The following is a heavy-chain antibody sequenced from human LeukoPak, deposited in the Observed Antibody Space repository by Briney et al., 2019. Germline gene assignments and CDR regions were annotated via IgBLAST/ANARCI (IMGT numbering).Heavy chain of an antibody. CDR2: IYTSGST. J-gene: IGHJ4*02. CDR1: GGSISSYY. CDR3: ASETGECSGGSCYVDY. V-gene: IGHV4-4*07. Sequence: PSETLSLTCTVSGGSISSYYWSWIRQPAGKGLEWIGRIYTSGSTNYNPSLKSRVTMSVDTSKNQFSLKLSSVTAADTAVYYCASETGECSGGSCYVDYWGQGTLVTVSS. D-gene: IGHD2-15*01.